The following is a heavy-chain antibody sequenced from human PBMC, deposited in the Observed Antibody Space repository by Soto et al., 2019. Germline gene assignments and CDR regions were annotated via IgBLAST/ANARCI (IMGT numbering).Heavy chain of an antibody. V-gene: IGHV1-3*01. CDR1: GYTFTSYA. CDR2: INAGNGNT. D-gene: IGHD3-16*01. CDR3: ARDLGRSAENYYYYGMDV. J-gene: IGHJ6*02. Sequence: ASVKVSCKASGYTFTSYAMHWVRQAPGQRLEWMGWINAGNGNTKYSQKFQGRVTITRDTSASTAYMELSSLRSEDTAVYYCARDLGRSAENYYYYGMDVWGQGTTVTVSS.